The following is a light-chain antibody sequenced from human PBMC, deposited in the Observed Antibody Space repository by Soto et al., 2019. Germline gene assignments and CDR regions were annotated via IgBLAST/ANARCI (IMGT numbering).Light chain of an antibody. CDR3: QQYTDWPLT. Sequence: EIVMTQSPATLSVSPGERATLSCRASQSVGNNFAWYQQKPGQAPRLLIFATSTRATGVPGRFSGSGSGKEFTITISSLQSEDFAVYYCQQYTDWPLTFGGGTKVEIE. CDR1: QSVGNN. CDR2: ATS. V-gene: IGKV3-15*01. J-gene: IGKJ4*01.